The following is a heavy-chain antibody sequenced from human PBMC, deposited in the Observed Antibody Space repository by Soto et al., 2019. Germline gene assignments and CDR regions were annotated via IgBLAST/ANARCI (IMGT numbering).Heavy chain of an antibody. CDR1: GYRFTSYW. V-gene: IGHV5-51*01. Sequence: PGESLKISCRTSGYRFTSYWIAWVRQMPGKGLEWMGIIFPSDSDTRYSQSFQGQVTISADRSTSTVFLQWASLKASATAVYFCARKDKSGYFNWFDPWGQGTLVTVSS. CDR3: ARKDKSGYFNWFDP. J-gene: IGHJ5*02. D-gene: IGHD3-22*01. CDR2: IFPSDSDT.